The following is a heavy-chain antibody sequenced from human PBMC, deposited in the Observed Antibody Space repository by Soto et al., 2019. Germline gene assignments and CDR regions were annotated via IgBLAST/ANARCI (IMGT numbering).Heavy chain of an antibody. Sequence: GGSLRLSCAASGFIFTNYWMTWVRQAPGKGLEWVAIIKYDGNEKYYVDPVRGRFTISRDNAKNSVYLQMNSLRAEDTAVYFCARVKYYDRNFDYWGQGTLVTVSS. CDR1: GFIFTNYW. J-gene: IGHJ4*02. D-gene: IGHD3-16*01. CDR3: ARVKYYDRNFDY. CDR2: IKYDGNEK. V-gene: IGHV3-7*05.